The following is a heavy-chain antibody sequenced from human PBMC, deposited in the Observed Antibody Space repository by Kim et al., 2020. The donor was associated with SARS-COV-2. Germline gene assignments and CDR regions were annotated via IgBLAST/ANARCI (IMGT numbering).Heavy chain of an antibody. CDR3: AYSIAVAGTGMDV. J-gene: IGHJ6*02. V-gene: IGHV3-33*05. CDR1: GFTFSSYG. CDR2: ISYDGSNK. Sequence: GGSLRLSCAASGFTFSSYGMHWVRQAPGKGLEWVAVISYDGSNKYYADSVKGRFTISRDNSKNTLYLQMNSLRAEDTAVYYCAYSIAVAGTGMDVWGQGTTVTVSS. D-gene: IGHD6-19*01.